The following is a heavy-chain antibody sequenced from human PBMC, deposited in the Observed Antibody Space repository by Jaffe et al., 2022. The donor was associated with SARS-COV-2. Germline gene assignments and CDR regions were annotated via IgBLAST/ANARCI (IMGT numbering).Heavy chain of an antibody. J-gene: IGHJ4*02. CDR3: AKILPSGVVVPYFDY. V-gene: IGHV3-23*01. CDR1: GFIFSSYA. Sequence: EVQLLESGGGLVQPGGSLRLSCAASGFIFSSYAMSWVRQAPGKGLEWVSGISGSGGSTYYADSVKGRFTISRDTSKNTLFLQMDSLRAEDTAVYYCAKILPSGVVVPYFDYWGQGTLVTVSS. D-gene: IGHD1-26*01. CDR2: ISGSGGST.